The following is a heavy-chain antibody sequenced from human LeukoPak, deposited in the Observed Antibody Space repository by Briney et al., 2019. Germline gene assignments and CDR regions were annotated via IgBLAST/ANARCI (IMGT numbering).Heavy chain of an antibody. CDR1: GFTFDDYA. Sequence: GGSLRLSCAASGFTFDDYAMHWVRQAPGKGLEWLSLISWDGGSSYYADSVKGRFTISRDNSKNSLYLQMNSLRPEDTALYYCAKDGDSSGWYGGYWGQGTLVTVSS. D-gene: IGHD6-19*01. CDR2: ISWDGGSS. J-gene: IGHJ4*02. V-gene: IGHV3-43D*03. CDR3: AKDGDSSGWYGGY.